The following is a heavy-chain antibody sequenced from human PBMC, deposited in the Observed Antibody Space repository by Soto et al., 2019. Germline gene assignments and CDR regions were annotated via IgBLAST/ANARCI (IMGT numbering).Heavy chain of an antibody. J-gene: IGHJ6*03. CDR2: IRSKAYGGTT. CDR3: TRVGLNRPINYYYYMDV. CDR1: GFTFGDYA. V-gene: IGHV3-49*03. Sequence: GGSLRLSCTASGFTFGDYAMSWFRQAPGKGLEWVGFIRSKAYGGTTEYAASVKGRFTISRDDSKSIAYLQMNSLKTEDTAVYYCTRVGLNRPINYYYYMDVWGKGTTVTVSS.